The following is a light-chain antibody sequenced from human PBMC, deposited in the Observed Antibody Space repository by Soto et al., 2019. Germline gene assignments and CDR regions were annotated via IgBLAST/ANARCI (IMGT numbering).Light chain of an antibody. CDR3: QQRRNWT. CDR1: QSVSSY. CDR2: DAS. Sequence: EIVLTQSPATLSLSPGERATLSCRASQSVSSYLAWYQQKPGQAPRLLIYDASNRATGIPARFSGSGSGTDFTLTISILEPEDFAVYYCQQRRNWTFGGGTKVEIK. J-gene: IGKJ4*01. V-gene: IGKV3-11*01.